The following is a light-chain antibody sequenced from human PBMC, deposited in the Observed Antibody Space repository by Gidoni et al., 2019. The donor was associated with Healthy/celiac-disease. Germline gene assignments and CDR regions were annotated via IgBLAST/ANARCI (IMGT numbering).Light chain of an antibody. CDR2: GKN. J-gene: IGLJ1*01. CDR1: SLRRYY. CDR3: NSRDSSGTEV. Sequence: SSELTQDPAVSVALGQTVRITCQGDSLRRYYASWYQQKPGQAPVLVIYGKNNRPSGIPDRFSGSSSGNTASLTITGAQAEEEADYYCNSRDSSGTEVFGTGTKVTVL. V-gene: IGLV3-19*01.